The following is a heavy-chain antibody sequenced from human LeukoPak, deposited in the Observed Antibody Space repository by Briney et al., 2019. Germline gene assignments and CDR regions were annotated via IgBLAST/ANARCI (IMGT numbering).Heavy chain of an antibody. J-gene: IGHJ5*02. V-gene: IGHV4-31*11. D-gene: IGHD2-2*01. CDR1: GGSISSGGYS. CDR2: IYYSGST. Sequence: PSETLSLTCAVSGGSISSGGYSWSWIRQPPGKGLEWIGYIYYSGSTYYNPSLKSRVTISVDTSKNQFSLKLSSVTAADTAVYYCARAPFGCSSTSCYGYVPNWFDPWGQGTLVTVSS. CDR3: ARAPFGCSSTSCYGYVPNWFDP.